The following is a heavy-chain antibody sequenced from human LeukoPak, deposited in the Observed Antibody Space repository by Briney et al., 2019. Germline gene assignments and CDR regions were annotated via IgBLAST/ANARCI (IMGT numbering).Heavy chain of an antibody. CDR3: ARQGIAAPGDSYYYMDV. CDR2: ISSSGSTI. D-gene: IGHD6-13*01. V-gene: IGHV3-48*03. Sequence: GGSLRLSCAASGFTFSSYEMNWVRQAPGKGLEWVSYISSSGSTIYYADSVKGRFTISRDNAKNALYLQMNSLGAEDTAVYYCARQGIAAPGDSYYYMDVWGRGTTVSVSS. CDR1: GFTFSSYE. J-gene: IGHJ6*03.